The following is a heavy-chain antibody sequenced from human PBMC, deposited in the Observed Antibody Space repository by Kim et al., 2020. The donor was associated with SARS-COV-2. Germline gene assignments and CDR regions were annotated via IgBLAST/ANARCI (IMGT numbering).Heavy chain of an antibody. CDR2: IIPIFGTA. V-gene: IGHV1-69*13. Sequence: SVKVSCKASGGTFSSYAISWVRQAPGQGLEWMGGIIPIFGTANYAQKFQGRVTITADESTSTAYMELSSLRSEDTAVYYCAGSDSSSWSDDSFDIWGQGTMVTVSS. J-gene: IGHJ3*02. CDR3: AGSDSSSWSDDSFDI. CDR1: GGTFSSYA. D-gene: IGHD6-13*01.